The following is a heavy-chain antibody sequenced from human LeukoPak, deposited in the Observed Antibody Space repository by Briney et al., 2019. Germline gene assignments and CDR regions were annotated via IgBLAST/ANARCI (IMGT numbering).Heavy chain of an antibody. Sequence: SSETLSLTCTVSGGSISSYYWGWIRQAPGKGLEWIGSIYYSENTYYNSSLKSRVTISVDTSKNQFSLKLNSVTAADTAVYFCARRTYSASYWKHFDYWGQGTLVTVSS. CDR2: IYYSENT. J-gene: IGHJ4*02. CDR1: GGSISSYY. V-gene: IGHV4-39*01. CDR3: ARRTYSASYWKHFDY. D-gene: IGHD1-26*01.